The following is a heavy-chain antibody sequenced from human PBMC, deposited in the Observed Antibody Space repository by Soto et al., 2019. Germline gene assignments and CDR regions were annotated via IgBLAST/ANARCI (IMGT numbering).Heavy chain of an antibody. Sequence: PGGLLSLSCAASGFTFSSYAMSWVRQAPGKGLEWVSAISGSGGSTYYADSVKGRFTISRDNSKNTLYLQMNSLRAEDTAVYYCAKAIEGYGGPFGAFDIWGQGTMDTVSS. D-gene: IGHD5-12*01. CDR1: GFTFSSYA. V-gene: IGHV3-23*01. CDR2: ISGSGGST. CDR3: AKAIEGYGGPFGAFDI. J-gene: IGHJ3*02.